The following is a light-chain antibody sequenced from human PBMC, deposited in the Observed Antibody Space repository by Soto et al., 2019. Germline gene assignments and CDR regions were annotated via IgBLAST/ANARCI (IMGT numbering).Light chain of an antibody. V-gene: IGLV2-14*03. CDR2: DVS. CDR3: SSYTTSNTRQIV. J-gene: IGLJ1*01. CDR1: SSDVGGYNY. Sequence: QSALTQPASVSGSPGQSIAISCTGTSSDVGGYNYVSWYQHHPGKAPKLMIYDVSNRPSGISNRFSGSKSGNTASLTISGLQPEDVGDYYCSSYTTSNTRQIVFGTGTKVTVL.